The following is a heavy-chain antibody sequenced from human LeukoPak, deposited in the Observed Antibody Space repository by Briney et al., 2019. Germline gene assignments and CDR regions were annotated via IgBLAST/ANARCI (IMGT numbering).Heavy chain of an antibody. V-gene: IGHV3-9*01. CDR1: GFTFDDYA. CDR3: AKDMTGGYYYYYGMDV. J-gene: IGHJ6*02. Sequence: GGSLRLSCAASGFTFDDYAVHWVRQAPGKGLEWVSGISWNSGSIGYADSVKGRFTISRDNAKNSLYLQMNSLRAEDTALYYCAKDMTGGYYYYYGMDVWGQGTTVTVSS. D-gene: IGHD2-15*01. CDR2: ISWNSGSI.